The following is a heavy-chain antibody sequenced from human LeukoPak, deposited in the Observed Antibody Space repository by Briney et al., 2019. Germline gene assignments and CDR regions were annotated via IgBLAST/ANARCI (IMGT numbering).Heavy chain of an antibody. CDR1: GFTFSNYA. V-gene: IGHV3-23*01. CDR2: FSGSGGST. J-gene: IGHJ4*02. D-gene: IGHD3-10*01. CDR3: AKDSSSTWFGGDSK. Sequence: GGSLRLSCVASGFTFSNYAMSWVRQAPGKGLEWVSGFSGSGGSTNYADSVRGRFTISRDNSKNTLYLQMNSLKAEDTAVYFCAKDSSSTWFGGDSKWGQGTLVTVSS.